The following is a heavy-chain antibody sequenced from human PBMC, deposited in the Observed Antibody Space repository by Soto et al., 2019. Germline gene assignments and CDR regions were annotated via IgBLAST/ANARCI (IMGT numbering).Heavy chain of an antibody. V-gene: IGHV3-74*01. CDR1: GFTFSSYW. Sequence: GGSLRLSCAASGFTFSSYWMHWVRQAPGKGLVWVSRINSDGSSTSYADSVKGRFTISRDNAKNTLYLQMISLRAEDTAVYYCARVQGLPFYEYYYYYYMDVWGKGTTVTVSS. J-gene: IGHJ6*03. CDR2: INSDGSST. D-gene: IGHD5-12*01. CDR3: ARVQGLPFYEYYYYYYMDV.